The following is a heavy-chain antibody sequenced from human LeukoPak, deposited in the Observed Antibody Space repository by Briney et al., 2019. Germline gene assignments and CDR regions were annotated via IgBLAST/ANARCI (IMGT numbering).Heavy chain of an antibody. V-gene: IGHV1-2*02. Sequence: ASVKVSCKASGYTFTGYYIHWVRQPPGQGLEWMGLINPNSGGTNYAQKFQGRVTMTRDTSISTAYMELSRLRSDDTAVYYCATDIVVVPAAMPASDPWGQGTLVTVSS. D-gene: IGHD2-2*01. CDR3: ATDIVVVPAAMPASDP. J-gene: IGHJ5*02. CDR1: GYTFTGYY. CDR2: INPNSGGT.